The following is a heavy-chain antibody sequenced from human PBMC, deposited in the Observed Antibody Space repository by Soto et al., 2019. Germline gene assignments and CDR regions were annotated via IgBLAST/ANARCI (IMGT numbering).Heavy chain of an antibody. V-gene: IGHV1-69*13. J-gene: IGHJ4*02. CDR2: IIPIFGTA. CDR1: GGTFSSYA. CDR3: AGTAGIAAGYFDY. Sequence: SVKVSCKASGGTFSSYAISWVRQAPGQGLEWMGGIIPIFGTANYAQKFQGRVTITADESTSTAYMELSSLRSEDTAVYYCAGTAGIAAGYFDYWGQGTLVTVSS. D-gene: IGHD6-13*01.